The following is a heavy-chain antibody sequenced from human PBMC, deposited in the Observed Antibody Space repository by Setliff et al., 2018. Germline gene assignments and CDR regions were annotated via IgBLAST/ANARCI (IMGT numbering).Heavy chain of an antibody. V-gene: IGHV4-39*06. CDR2: IYHSGSS. Sequence: SETLSLTCTVSGGSISSMSYYWGWIRQPPGKGLEWIGSIYHSGSSYYNSSLRSRVTISVDTSKNQFALNLKSVTAADTAVYYCARDRTAYSYGLDVWGQGTTVTVSS. CDR3: ARDRTAYSYGLDV. D-gene: IGHD5-18*01. J-gene: IGHJ6*02. CDR1: GGSISSMSYY.